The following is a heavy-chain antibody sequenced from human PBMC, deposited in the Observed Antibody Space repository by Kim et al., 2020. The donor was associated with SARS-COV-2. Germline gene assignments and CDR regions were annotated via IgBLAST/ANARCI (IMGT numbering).Heavy chain of an antibody. CDR1: GFTFITYA. D-gene: IGHD1-26*01. Sequence: GGSLRLSCAASGFTFITYAMHWVRQAPGKGLEWVAVISYDESNKYYADSVKGRFIISRDNSKNTLYLQMNSLRPEDTAVYYCARANSGSYWGYFDYWGQG. J-gene: IGHJ4*02. CDR3: ARANSGSYWGYFDY. V-gene: IGHV3-30-3*01. CDR2: ISYDESNK.